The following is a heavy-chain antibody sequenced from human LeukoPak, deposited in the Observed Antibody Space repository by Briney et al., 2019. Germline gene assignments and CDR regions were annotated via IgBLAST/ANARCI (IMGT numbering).Heavy chain of an antibody. V-gene: IGHV4-39*02. CDR3: AREVRDVVAVPAAS. Sequence: PSETPSLTCTVSGGSMSIDSFYWGWIRQPPGRGLEWIGTVYHTGSTYFNPALKSRLTLSVDTSKSQFSLNLSSVTAADTAVYYCAREVRDVVAVPAASWGQGTLVTVSS. J-gene: IGHJ4*02. CDR2: VYHTGST. CDR1: GGSMSIDSFY. D-gene: IGHD2-2*01.